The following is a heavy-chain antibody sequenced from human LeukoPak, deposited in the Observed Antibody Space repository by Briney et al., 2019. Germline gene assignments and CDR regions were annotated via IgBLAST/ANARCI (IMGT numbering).Heavy chain of an antibody. Sequence: SETLSLTCAVSGGSISSSYWWTWVRQPPGKGLEWIGEIYHSGSTNYNPSLKSRVTISLDTSKNQVSLRLSSVTAADTAVYYCARGTVSMYYMDVWGKGTTVTISS. CDR1: GGSISSSYW. CDR3: ARGTVSMYYMDV. CDR2: IYHSGST. J-gene: IGHJ6*03. V-gene: IGHV4-4*02. D-gene: IGHD5/OR15-5a*01.